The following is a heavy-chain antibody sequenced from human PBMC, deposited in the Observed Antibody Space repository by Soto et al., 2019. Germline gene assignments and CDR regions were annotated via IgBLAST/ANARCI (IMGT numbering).Heavy chain of an antibody. Sequence: QVQLQESGPGLVKPSQTLSLTCTVSGGSISSGDYYWSWIRQPPGKGLEWIGYIYYTGSTYYNPSLNSRVTKSVDTSKNQFSLKLSSVTAADTAVYYCASNSYGYTIYDDWGQGTLVTVSS. CDR2: IYYTGST. CDR1: GGSISSGDYY. CDR3: ASNSYGYTIYDD. V-gene: IGHV4-30-4*01. J-gene: IGHJ4*02. D-gene: IGHD5-18*01.